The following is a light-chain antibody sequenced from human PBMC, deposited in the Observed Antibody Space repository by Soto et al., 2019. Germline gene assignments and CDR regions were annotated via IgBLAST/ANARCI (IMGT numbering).Light chain of an antibody. V-gene: IGKV1-8*01. CDR2: AAS. J-gene: IGKJ1*01. Sequence: IQMTQSPSSLSASIGDRVTMTCRGGQGISSYLAWYQQKPGKAPKLLIYAASTLQSGVPSRFSGSGSGTDFTLTISCLQSEDFATYYCQQYYSYPRTFGQGSKVDI. CDR1: QGISSY. CDR3: QQYYSYPRT.